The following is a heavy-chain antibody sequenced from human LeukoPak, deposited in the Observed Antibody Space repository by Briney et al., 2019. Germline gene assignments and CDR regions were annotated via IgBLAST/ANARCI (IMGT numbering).Heavy chain of an antibody. J-gene: IGHJ6*03. Sequence: GGTLRLSCAASGFTSSSYGMSWVRQAPGKGLEWVSAICGSGGCTYYADSVKGRFTISRDNSKHTLYLQMNSLRAEDTAVYYCAKGGGYDSGYYYMDVWGKGTTVTISS. V-gene: IGHV3-23*01. CDR1: GFTSSSYG. CDR2: ICGSGGCT. D-gene: IGHD3-22*01. CDR3: AKGGGYDSGYYYMDV.